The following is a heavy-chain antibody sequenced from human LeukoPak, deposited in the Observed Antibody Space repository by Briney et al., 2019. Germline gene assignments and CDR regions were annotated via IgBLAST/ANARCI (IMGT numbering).Heavy chain of an antibody. J-gene: IGHJ4*02. D-gene: IGHD1-26*01. CDR1: GYTFTSYY. CDR2: INPSGGST. Sequence: ASVKVSGKASGYTFTSYYMHWVRQAPGQGLEWMGIINPSGGSTSYAQKFQGRVTMTRDTSTSTVYMELSSLRSEDTAVYYCVRVPPSYSGSYYENYFDYWGQGTLVTVSS. V-gene: IGHV1-46*01. CDR3: VRVPPSYSGSYYENYFDY.